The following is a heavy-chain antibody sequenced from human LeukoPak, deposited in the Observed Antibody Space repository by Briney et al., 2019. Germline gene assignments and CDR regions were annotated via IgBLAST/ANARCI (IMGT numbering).Heavy chain of an antibody. CDR2: IWYDGSNK. J-gene: IGHJ4*02. D-gene: IGHD4-17*01. V-gene: IGHV3-33*01. CDR1: GFTFSSYG. Sequence: GRSLRLSCAASGFTFSSYGMHWVRQAPGKGLEWVAVIWYDGSNKYYADSVKGRFTISRDNSKNTLYLQMNSLRAEDTAVYYCARDGLSTVTTDDYWGQGTLVTVSS. CDR3: ARDGLSTVTTDDY.